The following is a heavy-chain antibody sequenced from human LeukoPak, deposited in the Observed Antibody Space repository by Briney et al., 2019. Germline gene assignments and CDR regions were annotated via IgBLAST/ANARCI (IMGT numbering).Heavy chain of an antibody. Sequence: SETLSLTCAVYGGSFSGYYWSWIRQPPGKGLEWIGEINHSGSTNYNPSLKSRVTMSVDTSKNQFSLKLSSVTAADTAVYYCARAPYSYGSYYFDYWGQGTLVTVSS. CDR3: ARAPYSYGSYYFDY. D-gene: IGHD5-18*01. CDR2: INHSGST. J-gene: IGHJ4*02. V-gene: IGHV4-34*01. CDR1: GGSFSGYY.